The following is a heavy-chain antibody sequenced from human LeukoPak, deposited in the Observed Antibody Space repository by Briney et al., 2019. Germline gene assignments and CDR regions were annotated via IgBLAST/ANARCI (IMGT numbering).Heavy chain of an antibody. CDR2: IYHSGST. D-gene: IGHD2-2*01. CDR1: GYSISSGYY. V-gene: IGHV4-38-2*02. Sequence: SETLSLTCTVSGYSISSGYYWGWIRQPPGKGLEWIGSIYHSGSTYYNPSLKSRVTISVDTSKNQFSLKLSSVTAANTAVYYCARCPGNVVPAYYYYYMDVWGKGTTVTVSS. CDR3: ARCPGNVVPAYYYYYMDV. J-gene: IGHJ6*03.